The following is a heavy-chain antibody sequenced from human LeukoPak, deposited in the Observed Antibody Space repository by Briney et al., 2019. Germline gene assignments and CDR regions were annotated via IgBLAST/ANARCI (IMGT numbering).Heavy chain of an antibody. V-gene: IGHV3-30*18. CDR2: ISYDGSNK. CDR1: GFTFSSYG. CDR3: AKAKGDYDDY. J-gene: IGHJ4*02. Sequence: GGSLRLSCAASGFTFSSYGMHWVRQAPGKGLECVAVISYDGSNKYYADSVKGRFTISRDNSKNTLYLQMNSLRAEDTAVYYCAKAKGDYDDYWGQGTLVTVSS.